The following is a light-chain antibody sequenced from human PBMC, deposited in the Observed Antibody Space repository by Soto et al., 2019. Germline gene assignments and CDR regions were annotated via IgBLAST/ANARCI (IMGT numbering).Light chain of an antibody. CDR3: QQYYIDPWT. Sequence: AIRVTQSPSSLSASTGDSVTITCRERQDVSSYLAWYQQKPGKAPKLLIFAASTMQSGVPSRFSGSGSGTDFTLTISCLHSEDFATYYCQQYYIDPWTFGQGTKVEVK. CDR1: QDVSSY. J-gene: IGKJ1*01. CDR2: AAS. V-gene: IGKV1-8*01.